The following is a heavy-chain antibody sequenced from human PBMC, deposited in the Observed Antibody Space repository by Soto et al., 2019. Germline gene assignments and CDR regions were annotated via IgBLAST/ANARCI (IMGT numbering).Heavy chain of an antibody. V-gene: IGHV1-46*03. CDR2: INPSGGST. CDR3: ARGPFDL. J-gene: IGHJ2*01. CDR1: GYTFTVYY. Sequence: QVQLVQSGAEVQKPGASVKVSCKASGYTFTVYYIHWVRQAPGQGLEWMGVINPSGGSTTYAQRFQGRVTMTRDRSTSTVYMELSSLRSEDMALYYCARGPFDLWGRGTLVTVSS.